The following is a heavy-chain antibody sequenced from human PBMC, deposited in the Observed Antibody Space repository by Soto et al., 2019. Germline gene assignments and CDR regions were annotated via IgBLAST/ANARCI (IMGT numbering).Heavy chain of an antibody. CDR2: ISGSGDSA. V-gene: IGHV3-23*01. CDR3: AKERSDHRITAAAIDY. J-gene: IGHJ4*02. D-gene: IGHD6-25*01. Sequence: GGSLRLSCAASGFSFSIYAMSWVRQAPGKGLEWVSSISGSGDSAYYADSVKGRFTISRDNSENTLYLQINSLRAEDTAVYFCAKERSDHRITAAAIDYWGQGALVTVSS. CDR1: GFSFSIYA.